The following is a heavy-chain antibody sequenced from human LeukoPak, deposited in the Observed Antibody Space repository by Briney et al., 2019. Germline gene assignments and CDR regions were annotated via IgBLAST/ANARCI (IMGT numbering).Heavy chain of an antibody. CDR2: IYATGST. CDR1: GYSLGKNYY. CDR3: ARYDSRGSASTRFDY. D-gene: IGHD3-16*01. J-gene: IGHJ4*02. Sequence: SETLSLTCAVSGYSLGKNYYWGWIRQPPGKGLEWIGRIYATGSTSYNPSLMNRVTMSVDTSKNHLSLKLTSVTAADTAVYYCARYDSRGSASTRFDYWGQGILVTISS. V-gene: IGHV4-38-2*01.